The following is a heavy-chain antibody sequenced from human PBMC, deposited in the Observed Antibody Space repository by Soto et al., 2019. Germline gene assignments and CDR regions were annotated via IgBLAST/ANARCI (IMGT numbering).Heavy chain of an antibody. V-gene: IGHV4-59*08. CDR2: IYYSGST. CDR1: GGYISSYY. D-gene: IGHD2-2*01. CDR3: ARFVVVPAAMANWFDP. J-gene: IGHJ5*02. Sequence: SETLSLTCTVSGGYISSYYWSWIRQPPGKGLEWIGYIYYSGSTNYNPSLKSRVTISVDTSKNQFSLKLSSVTAADTAVYYCARFVVVPAAMANWFDPWGQGTLVTVSS.